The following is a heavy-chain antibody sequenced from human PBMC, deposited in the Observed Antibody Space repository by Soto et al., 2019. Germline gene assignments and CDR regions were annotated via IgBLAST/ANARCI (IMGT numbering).Heavy chain of an antibody. D-gene: IGHD2-15*01. Sequence: FLTCTVSGCSISSYYWSWIRQPAGKGLEWIGRIYTSGSTNYNPSLKSRVTMSVDTSKNQFSLKLSSVTAADTAVYYCARDVSLGLFDPWGQGTLITVSS. CDR3: ARDVSLGLFDP. V-gene: IGHV4-4*07. CDR1: GCSISSYY. J-gene: IGHJ5*02. CDR2: IYTSGST.